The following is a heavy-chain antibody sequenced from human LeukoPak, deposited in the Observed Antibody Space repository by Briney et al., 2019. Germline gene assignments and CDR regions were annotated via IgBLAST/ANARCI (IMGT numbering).Heavy chain of an antibody. CDR1: GGSITSSLSY. V-gene: IGHV4-39*01. Sequence: PSETLSLTCSVSGGSITSSLSYWGWIRPPPGKGLEWIGSIYYSGSTYYSPSLKSRVTISVDTSKNQFSLKLSSVTAADTAVYYCARSIATYGPTHNWFGPWGQGILVTVSS. D-gene: IGHD6-6*01. CDR3: ARSIATYGPTHNWFGP. J-gene: IGHJ5*02. CDR2: IYYSGST.